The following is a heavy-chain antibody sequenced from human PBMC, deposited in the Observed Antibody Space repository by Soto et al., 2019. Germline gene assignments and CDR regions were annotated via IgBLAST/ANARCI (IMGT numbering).Heavy chain of an antibody. CDR1: GYSFTSYW. V-gene: IGHV5-10-1*01. CDR3: ARQTIPWPKAYGMEV. J-gene: IGHJ6*02. D-gene: IGHD5-12*01. Sequence: PGESLKISCKGSGYSFTSYWISWVRQMPGKGLEWMGRIDPSDSYTNYSPSFQGHVTISADKSISTAYLQWSSLKASDTAMYYCARQTIPWPKAYGMEVWGQGTTVTVSS. CDR2: IDPSDSYT.